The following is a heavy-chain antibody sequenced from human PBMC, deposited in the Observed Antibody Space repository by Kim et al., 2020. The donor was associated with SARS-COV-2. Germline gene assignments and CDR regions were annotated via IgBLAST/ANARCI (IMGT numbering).Heavy chain of an antibody. CDR3: VRVRSHAPTARWLFDF. CDR1: GGSVSSDDYY. Sequence: SETLSLTCTVSGGSVSSDDYYWGWIRQSAGKGLEWMGFISYTGSAYDNPSLGGRLRLSVDTAKNQFSLNLTSVTAADTAVYFCVRVRSHAPTARWLFDFWGQGSRVTVSS. D-gene: IGHD3-9*01. CDR2: ISYTGSA. J-gene: IGHJ5*01. V-gene: IGHV4-30-4*01.